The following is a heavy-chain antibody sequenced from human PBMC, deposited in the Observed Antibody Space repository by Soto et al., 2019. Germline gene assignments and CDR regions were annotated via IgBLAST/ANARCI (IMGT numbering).Heavy chain of an antibody. CDR3: ARAMVVTQNWFDP. Sequence: SETLSLTCTVSSGSISSYYWSWIRQPPGKGPEWIGYIYYSGSTYYNPSLKSRVTISVDTSKNQFSLKLSSVTAADTAVYYCARAMVVTQNWFDPWGQGTLVTVSS. D-gene: IGHD2-21*02. V-gene: IGHV4-30-4*01. J-gene: IGHJ5*02. CDR2: IYYSGST. CDR1: SGSISSYY.